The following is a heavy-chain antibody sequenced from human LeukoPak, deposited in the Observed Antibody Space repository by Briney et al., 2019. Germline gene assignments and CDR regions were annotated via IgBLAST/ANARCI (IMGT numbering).Heavy chain of an antibody. J-gene: IGHJ4*02. Sequence: GGSLRLSCAASGFTFSSYDMHWVRQATGKGLEWVSAIGTAGDTYYPGSVKGRFTISRENAKNSLYLQMNSLRAEDTAVYYCAKERGYSYSFDYWGQGTLVTVSS. V-gene: IGHV3-13*01. CDR2: IGTAGDT. CDR1: GFTFSSYD. D-gene: IGHD5-18*01. CDR3: AKERGYSYSFDY.